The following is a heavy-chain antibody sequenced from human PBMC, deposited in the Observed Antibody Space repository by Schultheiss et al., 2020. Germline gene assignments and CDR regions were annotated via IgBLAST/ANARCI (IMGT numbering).Heavy chain of an antibody. D-gene: IGHD2-8*01. CDR1: GFTVSSNY. Sequence: GGSLRLSCAASGFTVSSNYMSWVRQAPGKGLEWVSVIYSCGSTYYADSVKGRFTISRDNSKNTLYLQMNSLRAKDTAVYYCARDTKRHRGDYYYYMDVWGKGTTVTVSS. CDR2: IYSCGST. V-gene: IGHV3-66*03. CDR3: ARDTKRHRGDYYYYMDV. J-gene: IGHJ6*03.